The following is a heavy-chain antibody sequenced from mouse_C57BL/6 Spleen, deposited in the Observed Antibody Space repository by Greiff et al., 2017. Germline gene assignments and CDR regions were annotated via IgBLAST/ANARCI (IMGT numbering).Heavy chain of an antibody. V-gene: IGHV1-4*01. D-gene: IGHD2-4*01. CDR2: INPSSGYT. CDR3: ARDYDYDEGFAY. Sequence: QVTLKESGAELARPGASVKMSCKASGYTFTSYTMHWVKQRPGQGLEWIGYINPSSGYTKYNQKFKDKATLTADKSSSTAYMQLSSLTSEDSAVYYCARDYDYDEGFAYWGQGTLVTVSA. CDR1: GYTFTSYT. J-gene: IGHJ3*01.